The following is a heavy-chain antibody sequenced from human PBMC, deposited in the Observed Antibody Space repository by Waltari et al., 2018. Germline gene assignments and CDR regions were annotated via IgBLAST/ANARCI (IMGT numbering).Heavy chain of an antibody. CDR1: GGTFSSYA. J-gene: IGHJ4*02. D-gene: IGHD3-16*01. Sequence: QVQLVQSGAEVKKPGSSVKVSCKASGGTFSSYAISWVRQAPGQGLEWMGGIIPIIGIANYAQRFQCSVTITADESTSTAYMELSSLRSEDTAVYYCARGQGLMYPYYFDYWGQGTLVTVSS. V-gene: IGHV1-69*12. CDR3: ARGQGLMYPYYFDY. CDR2: IIPIIGIA.